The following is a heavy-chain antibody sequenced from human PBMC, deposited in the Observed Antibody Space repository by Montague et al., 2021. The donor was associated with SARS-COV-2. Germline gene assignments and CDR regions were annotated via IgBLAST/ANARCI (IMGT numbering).Heavy chain of an antibody. Sequence: SETLSLTCAVYGGPFSGYYWTWIRQSPGRGLEWIAEINHSGTTNYNFNPSLRNRVTISVDTSKSQFSLKLSSVTAADAGVYYCARWDPQTLTLIGLRGKSASDYWGQGTLVTVSS. CDR2: INHSGTT. CDR3: ARWDPQTLTLIGLRGKSASDY. D-gene: IGHD4-23*01. J-gene: IGHJ4*02. V-gene: IGHV4-34*01. CDR1: GGPFSGYY.